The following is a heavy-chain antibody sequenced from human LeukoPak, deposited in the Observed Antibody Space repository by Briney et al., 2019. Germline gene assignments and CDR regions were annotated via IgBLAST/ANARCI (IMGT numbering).Heavy chain of an antibody. CDR2: ISSSSSYI. D-gene: IGHD6-19*01. CDR3: ARETSEQWLADDAFDI. CDR1: RFTFSSYS. J-gene: IGHJ3*02. Sequence: GGSLRLSCAASRFTFSSYSMNWVRQAPGKGLEWVSSISSSSSYIYYADSVKGRFTISRDNAKNSLYLQMNSLRAEDTAVYYCARETSEQWLADDAFDIWGQGTMVTVSS. V-gene: IGHV3-21*01.